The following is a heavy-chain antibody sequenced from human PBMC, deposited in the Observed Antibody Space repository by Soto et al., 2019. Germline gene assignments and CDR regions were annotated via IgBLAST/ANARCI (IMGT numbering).Heavy chain of an antibody. V-gene: IGHV3-33*01. Sequence: QVQLVESGGGVVQPGRSLRLSCAASGFTFSSYGMHWVRQAPGKGLEWVAVIWYDGSNKYYADSVKGRFTISRDNSKNTLYLHMNSLRAEDTAVYYCASSMVRGVIDYYYGMDVWGQGTTVTVSS. D-gene: IGHD3-10*01. CDR1: GFTFSSYG. CDR2: IWYDGSNK. J-gene: IGHJ6*02. CDR3: ASSMVRGVIDYYYGMDV.